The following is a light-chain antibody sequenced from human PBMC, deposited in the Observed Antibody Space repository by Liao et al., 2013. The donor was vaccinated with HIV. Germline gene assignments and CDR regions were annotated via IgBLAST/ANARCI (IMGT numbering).Light chain of an antibody. Sequence: SYVLTQPPSVSVAPGKTASITCGGNNIGGKTVHWYQQKPGQAPVVVIYYDGDRPSGIPERFSGSNSGNTATLTISRVEAGDEADYYCHVWDRVTDYPIFGGGTRLTVL. J-gene: IGLJ2*01. CDR3: HVWDRVTDYPI. CDR2: YDG. V-gene: IGLV3-21*04. CDR1: NIGGKT.